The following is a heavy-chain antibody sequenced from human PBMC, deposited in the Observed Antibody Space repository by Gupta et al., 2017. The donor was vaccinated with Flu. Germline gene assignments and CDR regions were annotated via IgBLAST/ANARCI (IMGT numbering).Heavy chain of an antibody. CDR2: IIPNGGTA. V-gene: IGHV1-69*06. CDR1: GGTFSSYA. D-gene: IGHD3-22*01. Sequence: QVQLVQSGAEVKKPCSSVKVSCKASGGTFSSYAISWVRQAPGQGLDGMGGIIPNGGTANYAKKVQGRVTISADKSTGTAYKELSSLRSEDTAVYYCATIVVVMEEDDDYGMDGGGQGTTVTVSS. J-gene: IGHJ6*02. CDR3: ATIVVVMEEDDDYGMDG.